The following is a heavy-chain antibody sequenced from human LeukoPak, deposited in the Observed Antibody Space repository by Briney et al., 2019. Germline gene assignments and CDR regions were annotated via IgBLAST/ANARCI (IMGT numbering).Heavy chain of an antibody. V-gene: IGHV3-48*01. J-gene: IGHJ4*02. CDR2: TSSSSSTI. CDR3: AREEDGYVGY. CDR1: GFTFSSYS. D-gene: IGHD5-24*01. Sequence: GGSLRLSCAGSGFTFSSYSMNWVRQAPGKGLEWVSYTSSSSSTIYYADSVKGRFTISRDNAKNSLYLQMNSLRAEDTAVYYCAREEDGYVGYWGQGTLVTVSS.